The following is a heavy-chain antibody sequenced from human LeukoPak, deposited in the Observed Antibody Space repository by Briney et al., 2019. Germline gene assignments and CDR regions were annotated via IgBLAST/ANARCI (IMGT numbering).Heavy chain of an antibody. CDR2: IYHSGST. V-gene: IGHV4-30-2*01. CDR3: ARGSEAAAADV. D-gene: IGHD2-15*01. J-gene: IGHJ6*02. Sequence: PSETLSLTCAVSGGSISSGGYSWSWIRQPPGKGLEWIGYIYHSGSTYYNPSLKSRVTISVDRSKNQFSLKLSSVTAADTAVYCCARGSEAAAADVWGQGTTVTVSS. CDR1: GGSISSGGYS.